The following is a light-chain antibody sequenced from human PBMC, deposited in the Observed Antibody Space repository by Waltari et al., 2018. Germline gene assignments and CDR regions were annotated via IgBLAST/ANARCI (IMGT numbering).Light chain of an antibody. CDR3: QQYNDFPA. J-gene: IGKJ2*01. Sequence: DIQMTQSPSSLSASVGARVTITCQASQDIRNHLNWYQQKPGKAPRLLIYDASNLETGVPSRFSGSGSGTDFTFTISTLQPEDIATYYCQQYNDFPAFGQGTKLEIK. CDR1: QDIRNH. V-gene: IGKV1-33*01. CDR2: DAS.